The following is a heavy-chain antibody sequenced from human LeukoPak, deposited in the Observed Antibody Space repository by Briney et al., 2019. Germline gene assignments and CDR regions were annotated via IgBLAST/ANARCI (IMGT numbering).Heavy chain of an antibody. Sequence: GASVKVSCKASGYIFTSYGISWVRQAPGQGLEWMGWISGYNGNTNYSQKLQGRVTMTTDTSTTTAYMELRSLRSDDTAVYYCARLAVVAGTSLSGALDIWGQGTMVTVSS. D-gene: IGHD6-19*01. CDR2: ISGYNGNT. J-gene: IGHJ3*02. CDR1: GYIFTSYG. V-gene: IGHV1-18*01. CDR3: ARLAVVAGTSLSGALDI.